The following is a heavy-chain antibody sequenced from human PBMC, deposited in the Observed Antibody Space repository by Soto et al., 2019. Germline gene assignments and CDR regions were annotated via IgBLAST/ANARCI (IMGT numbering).Heavy chain of an antibody. J-gene: IGHJ3*02. CDR1: GYTFTSYG. CDR3: SRSNARDAFDI. V-gene: IGHV1-18*01. CDR2: ISAYNGNT. Sequence: ASVKVSCKASGYTFTSYGISWVRQAPVRVLEWMGWISAYNGNTNYAQKLQGRVTMTTDTSTSTAYMELRSMRSDDTAVYYCSRSNARDAFDIWAQGTIVTVSS. D-gene: IGHD6-13*01.